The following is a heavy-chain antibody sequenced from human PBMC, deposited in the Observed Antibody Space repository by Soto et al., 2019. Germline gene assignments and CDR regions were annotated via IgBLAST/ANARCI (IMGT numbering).Heavy chain of an antibody. D-gene: IGHD3-10*01. CDR3: ARDQLWFGDFNTWGMDV. CDR2: IYHSGST. J-gene: IGHJ6*02. CDR1: GGSISSSNW. Sequence: QVQLQESGPGLVKPSGTLSLTCAVSGGSISSSNWWSWVRQPPGKGLEWIGEIYHSGSTNYNPSLKSRVTISVDKSKNQFSLKLSSVAAADTAVYYCARDQLWFGDFNTWGMDVWGQGTTVTVSS. V-gene: IGHV4-4*02.